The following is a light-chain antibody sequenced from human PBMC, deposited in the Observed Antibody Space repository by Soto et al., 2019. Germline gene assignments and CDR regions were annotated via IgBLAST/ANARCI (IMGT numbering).Light chain of an antibody. Sequence: QSALTQPASVSGSPGQSITISCTGFSSDVGSYNLVSWYQHHPGKAPKLMIYEGSKRPSRVSNRFSGSKSGNTASLTISGLQAEDEADYYCCSYAGVFGGGTKLTVL. V-gene: IGLV2-23*01. CDR1: SSDVGSYNL. CDR3: CSYAGV. CDR2: EGS. J-gene: IGLJ2*01.